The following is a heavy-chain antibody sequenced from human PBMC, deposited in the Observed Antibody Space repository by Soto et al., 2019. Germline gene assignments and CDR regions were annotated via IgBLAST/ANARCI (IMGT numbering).Heavy chain of an antibody. CDR3: TRGSNWLDY. Sequence: EVQLVESGGGLIQPGGSLRLSCAAAGFTVSSNSMTWVRQAPGKGLEWVSVIYSGGNTYYADSVKGRFTISRDNSKNTLYLQINSLRAEDTAVYYCTRGSNWLDYWGQGTLVTVSS. CDR1: GFTVSSNS. V-gene: IGHV3-53*01. CDR2: IYSGGNT. J-gene: IGHJ4*02. D-gene: IGHD7-27*01.